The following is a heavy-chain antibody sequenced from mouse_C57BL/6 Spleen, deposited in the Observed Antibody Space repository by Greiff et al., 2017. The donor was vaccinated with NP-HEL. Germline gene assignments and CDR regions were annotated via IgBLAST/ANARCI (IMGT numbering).Heavy chain of an antibody. CDR2: IRNKANGYTT. J-gene: IGHJ2*01. Sequence: EVQLVESGGGLVQPGGSLSLSCAASGFTFTDYYMSWVRQPPGKALEWLGFIRNKANGYTTEYSASVKGRFTISRDNSQSILYLQMNALRAEDSATYYCASSLYDYDGAGYFDYWGQGTTLTVSS. D-gene: IGHD2-4*01. CDR3: ASSLYDYDGAGYFDY. CDR1: GFTFTDYY. V-gene: IGHV7-3*01.